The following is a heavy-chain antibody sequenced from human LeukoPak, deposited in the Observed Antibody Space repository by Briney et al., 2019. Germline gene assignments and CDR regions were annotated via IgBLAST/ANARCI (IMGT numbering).Heavy chain of an antibody. CDR2: INPDSGYT. CDR1: GYTFTGYY. J-gene: IGHJ6*03. Sequence: RASVKVSCKASGYTFTGYYMHWVRQAPGQGLEWMGWINPDSGYTNYAQKFQGRVTMTRDTSINTAYMELSRLTSDDTAVYYCATDPRTTVFGTFRYYYMDVWGEGTTVAVSS. D-gene: IGHD3-3*01. V-gene: IGHV1-2*02. CDR3: ATDPRTTVFGTFRYYYMDV.